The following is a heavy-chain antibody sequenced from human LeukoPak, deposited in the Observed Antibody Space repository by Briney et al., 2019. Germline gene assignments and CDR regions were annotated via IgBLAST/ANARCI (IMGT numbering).Heavy chain of an antibody. CDR2: IYTNGNT. Sequence: SETLSLTCTASGDSIRSYYWSWIRQAAGKGLEWIGRIYTNGNTNYNPSLESRVTMSADASRNQFSLTLTSLTAADTAVYYCASVRTYGSDAFDIWGQGTRVTVSS. D-gene: IGHD2-8*01. V-gene: IGHV4-4*07. CDR1: GDSIRSYY. CDR3: ASVRTYGSDAFDI. J-gene: IGHJ3*02.